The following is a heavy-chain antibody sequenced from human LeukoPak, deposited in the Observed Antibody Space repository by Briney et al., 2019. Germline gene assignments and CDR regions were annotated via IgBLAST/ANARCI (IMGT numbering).Heavy chain of an antibody. D-gene: IGHD4-17*01. CDR3: AKAYTVTKRPTPPHY. CDR2: IKEDGSEK. V-gene: IGHV3-7*01. CDR1: GFTFRKHW. J-gene: IGHJ4*02. Sequence: GGSLRLSCAADGFTFRKHWMSWVRQAMGKGLECVAKIKEDGSEKHYVDSVKGRFTISRDNSKNTLYLQMNSLRAEDTAVYYCAKAYTVTKRPTPPHYWGQGTLVTVSS.